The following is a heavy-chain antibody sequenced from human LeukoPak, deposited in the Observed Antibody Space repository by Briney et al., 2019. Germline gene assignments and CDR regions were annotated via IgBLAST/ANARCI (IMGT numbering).Heavy chain of an antibody. CDR2: IYYSGST. CDR3: ARAVYYGDRLHFDY. J-gene: IGHJ4*02. V-gene: IGHV4-31*03. D-gene: IGHD4-17*01. CDR1: GGSLSSAAYY. Sequence: SETLSLTCTVSGGSLSSAAYYWSWIRQHPGKGLEWIGYIYYSGSTYYNPSLKSRVTISVDTSKNQFSLKLSSVTAADTAVYYCARAVYYGDRLHFDYWGQGTLVTVSS.